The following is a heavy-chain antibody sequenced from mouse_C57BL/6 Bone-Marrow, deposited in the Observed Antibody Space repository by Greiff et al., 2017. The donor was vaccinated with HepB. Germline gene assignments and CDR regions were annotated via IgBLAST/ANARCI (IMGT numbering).Heavy chain of an antibody. V-gene: IGHV1-76*01. Sequence: VQLVESGAELVRPGASVKLSCKASGYTFTDYYINWVKQRPGQGLEWIARIYPGSGNTYYNEKFKGKATLTAEKSSSTAYMQLSSLTSEDSAVYFCARDYLGENAMDYWGQGTSVTVSS. J-gene: IGHJ4*01. CDR2: IYPGSGNT. CDR1: GYTFTDYY. CDR3: ARDYLGENAMDY. D-gene: IGHD2-4*01.